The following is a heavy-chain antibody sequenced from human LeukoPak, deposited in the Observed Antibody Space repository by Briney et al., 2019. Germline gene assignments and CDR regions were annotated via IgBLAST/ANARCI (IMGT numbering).Heavy chain of an antibody. Sequence: SETLSLTCTVSGGSISSYYWGWIRQPPGKGLEWIGSIYYSGSTYYNPSLKSRVTISVDTSKNQFSLKPSSVTAADTAVYFCARGPYSYDSSGAFDIWGQGTMVTVSS. CDR1: GGSISSYY. V-gene: IGHV4-39*01. D-gene: IGHD3-22*01. CDR2: IYYSGST. CDR3: ARGPYSYDSSGAFDI. J-gene: IGHJ3*02.